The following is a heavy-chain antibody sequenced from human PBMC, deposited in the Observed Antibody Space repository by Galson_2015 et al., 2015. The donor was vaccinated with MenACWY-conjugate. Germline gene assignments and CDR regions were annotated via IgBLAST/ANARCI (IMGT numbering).Heavy chain of an antibody. V-gene: IGHV3-23*01. CDR1: GITFSSYA. J-gene: IGHJ5*02. Sequence: SLRLSCAASGITFSSYAMSWVRQAPGKGLEWVSSISTTGGTTYYADSVKGRFTISRDNSKNTLYLRMNSLRAGDTAVYYCAQGAGSRWFDPWGQGTLVIVSS. CDR3: AQGAGSRWFDP. D-gene: IGHD3-10*01. CDR2: ISTTGGTT.